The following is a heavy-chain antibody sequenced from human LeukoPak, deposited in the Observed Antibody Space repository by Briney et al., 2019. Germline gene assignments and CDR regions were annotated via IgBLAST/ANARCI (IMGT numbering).Heavy chain of an antibody. CDR3: ARWYSSGWALDY. D-gene: IGHD6-19*01. CDR1: GGSISSSSYF. V-gene: IGHV4-61*05. Sequence: PSETLSLPCTVSGGSISSSSYFWGWIRQPPGKGLEWIGYIHYSGSTKYNPSLKSRVTISVDTSKNQFSLKLSSVTAADTAVYYCARWYSSGWALDYWGQGTLVTVSS. J-gene: IGHJ4*02. CDR2: IHYSGST.